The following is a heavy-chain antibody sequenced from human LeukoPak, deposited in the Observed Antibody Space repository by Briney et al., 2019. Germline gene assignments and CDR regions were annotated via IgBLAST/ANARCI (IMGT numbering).Heavy chain of an antibody. CDR3: ARQIGWRDAFDI. CDR2: LKQDGGEK. J-gene: IGHJ3*02. Sequence: PGGSLRLSCAASGFTFSSYWMSWVRQAPGKGLEWVASLKQDGGEKYYVDSVKGRFTISRDNAKTSLYLQMNSLRAEDTAVYYCARQIGWRDAFDIWGQGTVVIVSS. CDR1: GFTFSSYW. V-gene: IGHV3-7*01. D-gene: IGHD6-19*01.